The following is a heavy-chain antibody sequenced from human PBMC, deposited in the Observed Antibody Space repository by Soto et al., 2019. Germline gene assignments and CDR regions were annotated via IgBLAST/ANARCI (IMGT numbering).Heavy chain of an antibody. J-gene: IGHJ5*02. CDR1: GYTFTSYG. Sequence: GASVKVSCKASGYTFTSYGISWVRQAPGQGLEWMGWISAYNGNTNYAQKLQGRVTMTTDTSTSTAYMELRSLRSDDTAVYYCARHRIAVAGTYVFWFDPWGQGTLVTAPQ. CDR2: ISAYNGNT. D-gene: IGHD6-19*01. V-gene: IGHV1-18*01. CDR3: ARHRIAVAGTYVFWFDP.